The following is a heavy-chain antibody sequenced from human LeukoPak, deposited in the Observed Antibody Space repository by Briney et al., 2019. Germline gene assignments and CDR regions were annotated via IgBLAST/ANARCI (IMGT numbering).Heavy chain of an antibody. D-gene: IGHD2-21*02. Sequence: SGTLSLTCGVSVYSISSGYWAWIRQPPGKGLEWIASIYHSGTTYSNPSLQSRVTLSVDTSSNQFSLKLSAVTAADTAVYYCARDPAMTFNWFDPWGQGTLVIVSS. CDR1: VYSISSGY. CDR3: ARDPAMTFNWFDP. V-gene: IGHV4-38-2*02. J-gene: IGHJ5*02. CDR2: IYHSGTT.